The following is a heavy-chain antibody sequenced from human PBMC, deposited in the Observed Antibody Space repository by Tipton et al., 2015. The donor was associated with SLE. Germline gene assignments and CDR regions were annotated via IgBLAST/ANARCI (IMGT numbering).Heavy chain of an antibody. V-gene: IGHV4-59*01. Sequence: GLVKPSETLSLTCTVSGGSMNDYYWSWIRQPPGKGLEWIGYIYYSGSTNYNPSLKSRVTISVDTSKNQFSLRLSSVTAADTAVYYCARGVAFDIWGQGTMVTVSS. CDR2: IYYSGST. CDR3: ARGVAFDI. J-gene: IGHJ3*02. CDR1: GGSMNDYY.